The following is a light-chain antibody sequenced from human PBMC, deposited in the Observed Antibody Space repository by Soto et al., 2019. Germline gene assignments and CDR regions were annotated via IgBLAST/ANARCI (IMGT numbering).Light chain of an antibody. CDR1: QSVSSN. CDR2: GAS. CDR3: QHYNNWILT. J-gene: IGKJ4*01. Sequence: EIVMTHSAATLSVSPGERATLSCRASQSVSSNFAWYQQKPGQAPRLLIYGASTKATSIPARFSGSGSGTDFTLTISSLHSEDFAVYYCQHYNNWILTFGGGTKVEIK. V-gene: IGKV3-15*01.